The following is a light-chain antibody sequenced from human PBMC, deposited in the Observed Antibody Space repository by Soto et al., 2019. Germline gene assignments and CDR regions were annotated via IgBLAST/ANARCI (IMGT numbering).Light chain of an antibody. CDR2: GTS. J-gene: IGKJ5*01. V-gene: IGKV3-20*01. CDR1: QSVKSSY. CDR3: QQYGSSIT. Sequence: EIVLTQSPGPLSLSPGERATLPCRASQSVKSSYLAWYQHKPGRAPRLLIYGTSSRATGIPDRFSGSGSGTDFTLTISRLEPEDFAVYYCQQYGSSITFGQGTRLEIK.